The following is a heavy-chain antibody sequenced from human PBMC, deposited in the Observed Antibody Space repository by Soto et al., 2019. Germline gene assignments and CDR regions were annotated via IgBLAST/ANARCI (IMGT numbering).Heavy chain of an antibody. CDR2: ISAHNGDT. D-gene: IGHD3-3*01. Sequence: QVQPVQSEAEVKKPGASLKVSCRASGYNFANYGISWVRQAPGQGLKWMGWISAHNGDTKYAQKVQGRVTMTADTSTSTAYIEMWSLRSDDTAVYYCARDAAYNDFWGGVMELYSYNMDVWGQGTTVTV. J-gene: IGHJ6*02. CDR1: GYNFANYG. V-gene: IGHV1-18*01. CDR3: ARDAAYNDFWGGVMELYSYNMDV.